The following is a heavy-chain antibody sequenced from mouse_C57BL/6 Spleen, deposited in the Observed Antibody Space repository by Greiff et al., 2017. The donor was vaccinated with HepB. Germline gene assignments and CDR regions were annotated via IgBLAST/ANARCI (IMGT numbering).Heavy chain of an antibody. CDR2: IHPNSGST. CDR3: ATRIAEHYFDY. Sequence: QVQLQQPGAELVKPGASVKLSCTASGYTFTSYWMHWVKQRPGQGLEWIGMIHPNSGSTNYNEKFKSKATLTVVKSSSTAYMQISSLTSEDSAVYYCATRIAEHYFDYWGQGTTLTVSS. J-gene: IGHJ2*01. V-gene: IGHV1-64*01. CDR1: GYTFTSYW. D-gene: IGHD5-2*01.